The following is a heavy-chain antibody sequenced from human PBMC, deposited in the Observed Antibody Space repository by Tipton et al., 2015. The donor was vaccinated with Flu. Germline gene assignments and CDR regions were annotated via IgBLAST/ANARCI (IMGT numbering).Heavy chain of an antibody. CDR3: ARGQQWPPYLDY. V-gene: IGHV3-7*01. D-gene: IGHD6-19*01. CDR2: IKEDNSET. CDR1: GFIFSNNW. Sequence: SLRLSCAGSGFIFSNNWMGWVRQAPGKGPEWVATIKEDNSETDYVDSVKGRFTISRDNAKNSVYLQMNSLRVEDAAVYYCARGQQWPPYLDYWGQGALVTVSS. J-gene: IGHJ4*02.